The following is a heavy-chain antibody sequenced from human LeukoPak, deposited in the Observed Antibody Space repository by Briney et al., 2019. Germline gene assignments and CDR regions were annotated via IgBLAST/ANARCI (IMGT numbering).Heavy chain of an antibody. CDR3: ARHRKTMYRYWGFDY. Sequence: GSLRLSCAASGFTFSSSAMSWVRQPPGKGLEWIGEINHSGSTNYNPSLKSRVTISVDTSKNQFSLKLSSVTAADTAVYYCARHRKTMYRYWGFDYWGQGTLVTVSS. J-gene: IGHJ4*02. V-gene: IGHV4-34*01. D-gene: IGHD3-10*01. CDR1: GFTFSSSA. CDR2: INHSGST.